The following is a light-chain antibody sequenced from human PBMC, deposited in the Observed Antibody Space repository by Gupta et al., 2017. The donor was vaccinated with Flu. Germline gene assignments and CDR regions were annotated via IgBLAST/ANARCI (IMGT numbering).Light chain of an antibody. CDR1: SSDVGGDNF. CDR3: CSYASNTHYV. J-gene: IGLJ1*01. CDR2: EDT. Sequence: QSALTQPASVSGSAGQSITISCTGTSSDVGGDNFVSWYQQDPGKAPKLLIYEDTKRPSGVSARFSGSKSGNTASLTISGLQAGDEADYYCCSYASNTHYVFGSGTKVTVI. V-gene: IGLV2-23*01.